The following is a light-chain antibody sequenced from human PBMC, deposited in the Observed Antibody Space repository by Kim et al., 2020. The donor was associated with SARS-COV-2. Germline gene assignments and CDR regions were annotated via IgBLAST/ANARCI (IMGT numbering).Light chain of an antibody. Sequence: VSPAQKASFTCCGDKLGDKYACWYQQKPGQSPVLVIYQDSKRPSGIPERFSGSNSGNTATLTISGTQAMDEADYYCQAWDSSTAVVFGGGTQLTVL. J-gene: IGLJ2*01. CDR2: QDS. CDR1: KLGDKY. CDR3: QAWDSSTAVV. V-gene: IGLV3-1*01.